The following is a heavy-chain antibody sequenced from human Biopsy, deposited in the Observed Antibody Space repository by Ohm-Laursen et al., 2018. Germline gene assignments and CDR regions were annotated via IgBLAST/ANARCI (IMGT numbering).Heavy chain of an antibody. D-gene: IGHD2/OR15-2a*01. CDR1: GFKFDDYA. CDR2: MSRNNGFI. J-gene: IGHJ3*02. CDR3: ARDISPSTFPENTLDI. Sequence: SLRLSCSAAGFKFDDYAMHWVWQTPGKGLEWVSGMSRNNGFIGYADSVRGRFTISRDNGQNSLYLQMNNLITKDTAVYYCARDISPSTFPENTLDIWGQGTMVTVSS. V-gene: IGHV3-9*01.